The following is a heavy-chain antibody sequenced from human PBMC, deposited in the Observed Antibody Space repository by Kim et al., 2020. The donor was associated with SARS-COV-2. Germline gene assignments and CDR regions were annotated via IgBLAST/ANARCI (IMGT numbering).Heavy chain of an antibody. Sequence: ASVKVSCKASGYTFTSYAMHWVRQAPGQRLAWMGWINAGNSNTKYSQKFQGRVTITRGAFASTVYMELSSLRSEDTAVYYCARDRGYNYGYVLDFWGQGTLVTVSS. V-gene: IGHV1-3*01. CDR1: GYTFTSYA. CDR3: ARDRGYNYGYVLDF. CDR2: INAGNSNT. D-gene: IGHD5-18*01. J-gene: IGHJ4*02.